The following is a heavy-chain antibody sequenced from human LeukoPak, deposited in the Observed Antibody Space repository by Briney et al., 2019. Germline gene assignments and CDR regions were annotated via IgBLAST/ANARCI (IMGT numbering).Heavy chain of an antibody. CDR2: ISGSSSYI. CDR3: ARGGDYYYYMDV. V-gene: IGHV3-21*01. CDR1: GFTFSSYS. Sequence: GGSLRLSCAASGFTFSSYSMNWVRQAPGKGLEWVSSISGSSSYIYYADSVKGRFTISRDNAKNSLYLQMNSLRAEDTAVYYCARGGDYYYYMDVWGKGTTVTVSS. J-gene: IGHJ6*03. D-gene: IGHD3-10*01.